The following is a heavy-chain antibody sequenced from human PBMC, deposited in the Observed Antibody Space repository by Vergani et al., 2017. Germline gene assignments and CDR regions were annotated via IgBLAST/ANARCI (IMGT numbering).Heavy chain of an antibody. J-gene: IGHJ4*02. CDR2: IYHSGGA. D-gene: IGHD3-9*01. Sequence: QVHLQESGPGLVKPSETLSLTCTVSGGSITSSSYYWGWIRQPPGKGLEWIGNIYHSGGAYYNPSLKRRVTISVDTSKNQFSLEVTSVTAADTAIYFCARSESFILRYFHWALWGQGTLVTVAS. CDR1: GGSITSSSYY. CDR3: ARSESFILRYFHWAL. V-gene: IGHV4-39*01.